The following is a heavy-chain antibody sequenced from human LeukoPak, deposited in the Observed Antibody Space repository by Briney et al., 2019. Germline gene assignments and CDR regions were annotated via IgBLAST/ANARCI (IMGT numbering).Heavy chain of an antibody. V-gene: IGHV4-34*01. CDR2: INHSGST. CDR1: GGSFSGYY. J-gene: IGHJ4*02. CDR3: ARAKAVRITIFGVVKYYFDY. Sequence: TSETLSLTCAVYGGSFSGYYWSWIRQPPGKGLEWIGEINHSGSTNYNPSLKGRVTISVDTSKNQFSPKLSSVTAADTAVYYCARAKAVRITIFGVVKYYFDYWGQGTLVTVSS. D-gene: IGHD3-3*01.